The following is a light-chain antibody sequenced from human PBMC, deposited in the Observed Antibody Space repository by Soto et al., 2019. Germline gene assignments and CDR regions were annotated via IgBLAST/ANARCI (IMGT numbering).Light chain of an antibody. CDR3: QQYTTYPYT. J-gene: IGKJ2*01. CDR1: QSVTNW. CDR2: DAS. Sequence: DIQMTQSPSTLSASVGDRVTITCRASQSVTNWLAWYQQKPGKAPNLLIYDASRLQSGIPSRFSGIRPVTEFTLTISSLQPDDFATYYCQQYTTYPYTFGQGTKLEIK. V-gene: IGKV1-5*01.